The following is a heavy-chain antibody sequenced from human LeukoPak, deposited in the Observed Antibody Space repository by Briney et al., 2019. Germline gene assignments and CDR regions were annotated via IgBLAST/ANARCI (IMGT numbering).Heavy chain of an antibody. CDR3: AKSSGLKSIAVAFGAFDI. V-gene: IGHV3-23*01. Sequence: GGSLRLSCAASGFTFSSYAMSWVRQAPGKGLEWVSAISGSGGSTYYADSVKGRFTISRDNSKNTLYLQMNSLRAEDTAVYYCAKSSGLKSIAVAFGAFDIWGQGTMVTVS. D-gene: IGHD6-19*01. CDR2: ISGSGGST. CDR1: GFTFSSYA. J-gene: IGHJ3*02.